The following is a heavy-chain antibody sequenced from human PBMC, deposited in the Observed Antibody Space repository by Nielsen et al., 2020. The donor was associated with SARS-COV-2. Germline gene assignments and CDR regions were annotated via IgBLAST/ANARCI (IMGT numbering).Heavy chain of an antibody. CDR1: GFTFSSYA. J-gene: IGHJ4*02. Sequence: GGSLRLSCAASGFTFSSYAMSWVRQAPGKGLAWVSAISGSGGSTYYADSVRGRFTISRDNAKSSLYLQMSSLRAEDTAVYYCARGSYLDYWGQGTLVTVSS. V-gene: IGHV3-23*01. CDR3: ARGSYLDY. CDR2: ISGSGGST.